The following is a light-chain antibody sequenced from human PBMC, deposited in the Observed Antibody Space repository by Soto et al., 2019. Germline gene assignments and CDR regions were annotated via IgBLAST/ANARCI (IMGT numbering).Light chain of an antibody. J-gene: IGLJ2*01. CDR3: AAWDDSLNGVV. Sequence: QSVLTQPPSASGTPGQRVTISCSGSSANLGSNTVNWYQQLPGPAPKLLIYSNNQRPSGGPDRFSGSKSGTSASLAISGLQSEDEADYYCAAWDDSLNGVVFGGGTKLTVL. CDR2: SNN. V-gene: IGLV1-44*01. CDR1: SANLGSNT.